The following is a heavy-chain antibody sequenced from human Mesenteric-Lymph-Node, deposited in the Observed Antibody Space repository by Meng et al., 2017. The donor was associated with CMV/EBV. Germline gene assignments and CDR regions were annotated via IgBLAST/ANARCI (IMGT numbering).Heavy chain of an antibody. CDR1: GFTFRSYA. V-gene: IGHV3-23*01. D-gene: IGHD5-12*01. Sequence: GGSLRPSCAASGFTFRSYAMSWVRQAPGKGLEWVSAFRGSGGSTYYADSVKGRFTISRDNSKKTLHLQMNSPRAEDTAVYYCAKMDIVATRVDYWGQGTLVTVSS. CDR2: FRGSGGST. CDR3: AKMDIVATRVDY. J-gene: IGHJ4*02.